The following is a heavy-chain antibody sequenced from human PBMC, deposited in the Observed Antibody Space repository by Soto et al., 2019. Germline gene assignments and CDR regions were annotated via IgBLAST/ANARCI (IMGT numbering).Heavy chain of an antibody. CDR1: VFSLSTSGVG. V-gene: IGHV2-5*02. J-gene: IGHJ4*02. Sequence: QIPLKESGPTLVKPTQTLTLTGTFSVFSLSTSGVGVGWIRQPPGKALEWLALIYWDDDKRYSPSLKSSLTLTKATSKNRVVRTMSDIDPVDTATYYCAHESVEHVYLDYWGKGTLVTVSS. CDR3: AHESVEHVYLDY. CDR2: IYWDDDK. D-gene: IGHD1-26*01.